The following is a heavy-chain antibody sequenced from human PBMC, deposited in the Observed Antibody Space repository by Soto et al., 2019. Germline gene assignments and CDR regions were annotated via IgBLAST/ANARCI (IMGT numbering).Heavy chain of an antibody. CDR1: GGTFSSYA. V-gene: IGHV1-69*06. J-gene: IGHJ6*02. D-gene: IGHD3-3*01. Sequence: SVKVSCKAPGGTFSSYAISWVRQAPGQGLEWMGGIIPIFGTANYAQKFQGRVTITADKSTSTAYMELSSLRSEDTAVYYCARDLMFWSGPLGMDVWGQGTTVTVSS. CDR3: ARDLMFWSGPLGMDV. CDR2: IIPIFGTA.